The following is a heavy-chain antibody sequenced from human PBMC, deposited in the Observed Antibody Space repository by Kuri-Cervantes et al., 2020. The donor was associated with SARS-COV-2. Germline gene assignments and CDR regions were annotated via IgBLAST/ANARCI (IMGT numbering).Heavy chain of an antibody. D-gene: IGHD3-3*01. J-gene: IGHJ4*02. CDR3: ARGAYYDFWSGYYPAYYFDY. CDR1: GYSISSGYY. V-gene: IGHV4-38-2*01. Sequence: SETLSLTCAVSGYSISSGYYWGWIRQPPGKGLEWIGSIYHSGSTNYNPSLKSRVTISVDTSKNQFSLKLSSVTAADTAVYYCARGAYYDFWSGYYPAYYFDYWGQGTLVTVSS. CDR2: IYHSGST.